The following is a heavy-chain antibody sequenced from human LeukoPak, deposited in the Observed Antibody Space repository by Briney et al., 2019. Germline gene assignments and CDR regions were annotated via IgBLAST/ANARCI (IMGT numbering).Heavy chain of an antibody. CDR2: MNPNSGNT. D-gene: IGHD3-3*01. V-gene: IGHV1-8*01. CDR3: ARSDYDFWSGYEQSYMDV. CDR1: GYTFTSYD. J-gene: IGHJ6*03. Sequence: PVASVKVSCKASGYTFTSYDINWVRQATGQGLEWMGWMNPNSGNTGYAQKFQGRVTMTRNTSISTAYMELSSLRSEDTAVYYCARSDYDFWSGYEQSYMDVWGKGTTVTVSS.